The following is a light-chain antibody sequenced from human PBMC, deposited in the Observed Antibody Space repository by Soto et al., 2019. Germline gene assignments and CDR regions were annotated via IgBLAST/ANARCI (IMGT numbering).Light chain of an antibody. J-gene: IGLJ2*01. CDR2: GNN. V-gene: IGLV1-40*01. CDR1: SSNIGAGYD. Sequence: QLVLTQPPSVSGAPGQRVTISCTGSSSNIGAGYDVHWYQQLPGTAPKLLIYGNNNRPSGVPDRFSASRSGTSVSLAITGLQPEDEADYYCQSYDSSLSGYVVFGGGTKVTVL. CDR3: QSYDSSLSGYVV.